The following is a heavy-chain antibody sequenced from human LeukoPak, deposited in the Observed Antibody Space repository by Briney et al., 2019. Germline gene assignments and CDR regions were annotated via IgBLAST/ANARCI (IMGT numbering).Heavy chain of an antibody. J-gene: IGHJ4*02. CDR3: ARAVAGTFDY. D-gene: IGHD6-19*01. CDR2: IKQDGSEI. Sequence: PGGSLRLSCAASGFTMRNHWMSWVRQAPGKGLEWVADIKQDGSEIHYVDSVKGRFTISRDNAKNSLYLQMNSLRVEDTAVYYCARAVAGTFDYWGQGTLVTVSS. V-gene: IGHV3-7*03. CDR1: GFTMRNHW.